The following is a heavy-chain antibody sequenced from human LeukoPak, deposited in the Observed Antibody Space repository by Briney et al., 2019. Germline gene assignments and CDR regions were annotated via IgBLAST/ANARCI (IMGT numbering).Heavy chain of an antibody. CDR1: GGTFSSYA. Sequence: SVKVSCKASGGTFSSYAISWVRQAPGQGLEWMGGIIPIFGTANYAQKFQGRVTITADESTSTAYTELSSLRSEDTAVYYCARGTRLAVLWFGGAFDIWGQGTMVTVSS. CDR3: ARGTRLAVLWFGGAFDI. D-gene: IGHD3-10*01. V-gene: IGHV1-69*13. CDR2: IIPIFGTA. J-gene: IGHJ3*02.